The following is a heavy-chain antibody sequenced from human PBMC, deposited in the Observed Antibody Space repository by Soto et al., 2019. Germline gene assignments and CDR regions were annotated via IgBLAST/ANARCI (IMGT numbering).Heavy chain of an antibody. CDR3: ARSLTPDYYDSSGYPPALDY. CDR1: GFTVSSNY. CDR2: IYSGGST. D-gene: IGHD3-22*01. Sequence: TGGSLRLSCAASGFTVSSNYMSWVRQAPGKGLEWVSVIYSGGSTYYADSVKGRFTISRDNSKNTLYLQMNSLRAEDTAVYYCARSLTPDYYDSSGYPPALDYWGQGTLVTVSS. V-gene: IGHV3-53*01. J-gene: IGHJ4*02.